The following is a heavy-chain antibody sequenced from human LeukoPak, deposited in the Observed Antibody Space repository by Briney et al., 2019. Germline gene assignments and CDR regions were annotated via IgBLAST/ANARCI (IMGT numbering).Heavy chain of an antibody. Sequence: GRSLRLSCAASGSTFSTYAMHWVRQAPGKGLEWVAVISYDGSNKYYADSVKGRFTISRDNSKNTLYLQMNSLRAEDTAVYYCARDYCGGDCYSDNWFDPWGQGTLVTVSS. V-gene: IGHV3-30*04. CDR3: ARDYCGGDCYSDNWFDP. D-gene: IGHD2-21*02. CDR1: GSTFSTYA. J-gene: IGHJ5*02. CDR2: ISYDGSNK.